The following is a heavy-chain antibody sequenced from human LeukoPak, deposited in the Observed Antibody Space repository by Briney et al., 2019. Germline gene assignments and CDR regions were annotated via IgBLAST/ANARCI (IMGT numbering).Heavy chain of an antibody. V-gene: IGHV3-23*01. Sequence: GGSLRLSCAASGFTFSNHAMSWVRQAPGKGLEWVSAISGSGGRTYYADSVKGRFTITRDNSRNTLYMQMSSLRAEDTAVYYCAKSPAGHPTRIQLWVPFDYWGQGTLVTVSS. J-gene: IGHJ4*02. D-gene: IGHD5-18*01. CDR3: AKSPAGHPTRIQLWVPFDY. CDR2: ISGSGGRT. CDR1: GFTFSNHA.